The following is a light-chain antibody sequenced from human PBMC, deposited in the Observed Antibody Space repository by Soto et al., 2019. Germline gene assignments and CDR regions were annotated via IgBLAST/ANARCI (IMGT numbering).Light chain of an antibody. CDR1: QSVSSSY. Sequence: EIVLTQSPGTLSLSPGERATLSCRASQSVSSSYLAWYQQKPGQAPRLLIYGASSRATGIPDRFSGSGSGKAFTLTTSRLVPDDFSVYYCQQFGSSPLFTFGPGTKVDVK. CDR2: GAS. CDR3: QQFGSSPLFT. V-gene: IGKV3-20*01. J-gene: IGKJ3*01.